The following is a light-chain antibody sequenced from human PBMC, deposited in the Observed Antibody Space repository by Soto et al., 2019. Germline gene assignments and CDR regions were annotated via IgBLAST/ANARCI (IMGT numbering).Light chain of an antibody. V-gene: IGLV2-8*01. CDR3: SSYAGSNILYV. CDR1: RRDVGGYNY. J-gene: IGLJ1*01. CDR2: GVN. Sequence: QSVLAQPPSASGSPGQSVTISCTGTRRDVGGYNYVSWYQQHPGKAPQLVIYGVNKRASGVPDRFSGSKSGNTASLTVSGLQAEDEADYYCSSYAGSNILYVFGTGTKVTV.